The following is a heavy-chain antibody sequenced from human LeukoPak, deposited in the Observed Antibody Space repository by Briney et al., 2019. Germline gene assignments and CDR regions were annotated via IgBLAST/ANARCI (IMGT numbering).Heavy chain of an antibody. D-gene: IGHD3-10*01. CDR3: ASLWFGESISRGPIDI. CDR2: ISSSGSTI. CDR1: GFTFSSYE. Sequence: HPGGSLRLSCAASGFTFSSYEMNWVRQAPGKGLEWVSYISSSGSTIYYADSVKGRFTISRDNAKNSLYLQMNSLRAEDTAVYYCASLWFGESISRGPIDIWGQGTMVTVSS. J-gene: IGHJ3*02. V-gene: IGHV3-48*03.